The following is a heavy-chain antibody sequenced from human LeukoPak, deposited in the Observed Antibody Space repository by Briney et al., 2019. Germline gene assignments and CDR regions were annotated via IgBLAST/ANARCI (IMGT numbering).Heavy chain of an antibody. CDR3: SRGSAFDI. CDR1: GDSVSSNSAS. CDR2: TYYRSKWYN. Sequence: SQTLSLTCGISGDSVSSNSASWNWIGQSPSRGLEWLGRTYYRSKWYNDYAESVKSRIIINPDTSKNQFSLQLNSVTPEDTAVYYCSRGSAFDIWGHGTMVTVSS. V-gene: IGHV6-1*01. J-gene: IGHJ3*02.